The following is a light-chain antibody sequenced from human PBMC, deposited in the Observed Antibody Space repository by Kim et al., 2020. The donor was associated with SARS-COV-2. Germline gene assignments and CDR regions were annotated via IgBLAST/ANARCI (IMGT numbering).Light chain of an antibody. CDR2: AAS. J-gene: IGKJ1*01. CDR3: HNYIGFPWK. CDR1: QGISNY. V-gene: IGKV1-27*01. Sequence: DIQMTQSPSSLSASVGDRVTITCRASQGISNYLVWYQQKPGKVPKVLIYAASALQSGVPSRFSGSGSGTDFTLTISSLQPEDAATYYFHNYIGFPWKFVQRTKVEIK.